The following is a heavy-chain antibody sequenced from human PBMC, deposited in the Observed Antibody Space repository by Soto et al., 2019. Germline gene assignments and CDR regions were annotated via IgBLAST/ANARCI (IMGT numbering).Heavy chain of an antibody. V-gene: IGHV6-1*01. J-gene: IGHJ6*03. D-gene: IGHD1-7*01. CDR1: GDSVSSNSAA. CDR3: ARGLELTYYYYYYMDV. Sequence: PSQTLSLTCAISGDSVSSNSAAWNWIRQSPSRGLEWLGRTYYRSKWYNDYAVSVKSRITINPDTSKNQFSLQLNSVTPEDTAVYYCARGLELTYYYYYYMDVWGKGTTVTSP. CDR2: TYYRSKWYN.